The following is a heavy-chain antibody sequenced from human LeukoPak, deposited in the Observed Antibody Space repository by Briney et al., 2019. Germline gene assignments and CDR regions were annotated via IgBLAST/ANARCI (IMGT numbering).Heavy chain of an antibody. CDR1: GGSISSYY. Sequence: SQTLSLTCTVSGGSISSYYWSWIRQPPGKGLEWIGYIYYSGSTNYNPSVKSRVTISVDTSKNQFSLKLSSVTAADTAVYYCARHPYYYYCMDVWGQGTTVTVSS. J-gene: IGHJ6*02. CDR3: ARHPYYYYCMDV. CDR2: IYYSGST. V-gene: IGHV4-59*08.